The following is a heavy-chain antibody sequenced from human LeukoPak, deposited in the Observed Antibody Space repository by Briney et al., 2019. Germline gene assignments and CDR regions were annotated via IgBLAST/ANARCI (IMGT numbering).Heavy chain of an antibody. J-gene: IGHJ4*02. Sequence: GGSLRLSCAASGFIFSHYAMSWVRQAPARGLEWVSSLRGNGDTFYADFVQGRFTLSRDDSRNTVYLHLNNLRVEDTAVYYCATAGWVSDADVVWWGQGTLVTVSS. V-gene: IGHV3-23*01. CDR3: ATAGWVSDADVVW. CDR1: GFIFSHYA. CDR2: LRGNGDT. D-gene: IGHD2-15*01.